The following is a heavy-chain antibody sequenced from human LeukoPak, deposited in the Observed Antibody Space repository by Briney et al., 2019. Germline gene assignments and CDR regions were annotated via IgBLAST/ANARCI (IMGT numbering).Heavy chain of an antibody. V-gene: IGHV1-2*02. Sequence: GASVKVSCKSSGHTFTKYYVHWVRQAPGLGLEWLGWIHPGTGNPNYAQKFQGRVTISRDTSINTAYMELIRLKSDDTAVYYCASYASGYNWLKVWGQGTLVTVSS. CDR1: GHTFTKYY. J-gene: IGHJ4*02. D-gene: IGHD1-1*01. CDR2: IHPGTGNP. CDR3: ASYASGYNWLKV.